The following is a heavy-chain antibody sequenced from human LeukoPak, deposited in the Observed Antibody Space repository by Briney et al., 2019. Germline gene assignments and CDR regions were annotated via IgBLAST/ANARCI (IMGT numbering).Heavy chain of an antibody. D-gene: IGHD2-15*01. Sequence: SETLSLTCAVYGGSFSGYYWSWIRQPPGKGLEWIGEINHSGSTNYNPSLKSRVTISVDTSKNQFSLKLSSVTAADTAVYYCARLSDIGYCSGGSCYSSYYFDYWGQGTLVTVSS. J-gene: IGHJ4*02. CDR3: ARLSDIGYCSGGSCYSSYYFDY. CDR2: INHSGST. V-gene: IGHV4-34*01. CDR1: GGSFSGYY.